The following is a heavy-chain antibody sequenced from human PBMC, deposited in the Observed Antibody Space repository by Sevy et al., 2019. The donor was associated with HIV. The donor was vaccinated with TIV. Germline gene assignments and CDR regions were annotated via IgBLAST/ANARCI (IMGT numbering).Heavy chain of an antibody. Sequence: GGSLRLSCAASGFTFSHDNMNWVRQAPGKVLEWISYISKSGSTTYFADSVRGRFTISRDNAKNSLFLEMHSLTDEDTAVYYCAREENRELGTIPLDSWGRGIQVTVSS. D-gene: IGHD7-27*01. J-gene: IGHJ4*02. CDR1: GFTFSHDN. V-gene: IGHV3-48*02. CDR2: ISKSGSTT. CDR3: AREENRELGTIPLDS.